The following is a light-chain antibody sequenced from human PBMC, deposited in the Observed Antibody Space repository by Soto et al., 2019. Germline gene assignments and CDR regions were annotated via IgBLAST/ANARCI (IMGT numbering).Light chain of an antibody. J-gene: IGKJ1*01. CDR3: LKYHSYSA. CDR1: QAISHY. CDR2: GAS. Sequence: DIQMTQSPSAMSASVGDRVTITCRASQAISHYLAWFHQRPGKVPKRLIYGASTLQSGVPSRFSGSGSGTEFNLTISSLQPDDFATYYCLKYHSYSAFAQGTKVDIK. V-gene: IGKV1-17*03.